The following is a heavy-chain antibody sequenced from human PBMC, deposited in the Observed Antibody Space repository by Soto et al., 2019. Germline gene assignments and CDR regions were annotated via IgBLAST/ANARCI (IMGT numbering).Heavy chain of an antibody. CDR1: GFIFRTYW. V-gene: IGHV3-74*01. J-gene: IGHJ4*02. Sequence: GGSLRLSCAASGFIFRTYWMQWVRQVPGKDLVWVSRINNDGSSTDYADSVKGRFTISRDIAKNTLYLQMNSLRAEDTALYYCARGPTYYDFWSGFDYWGQGTLVTVSS. D-gene: IGHD3-3*01. CDR2: INNDGSST. CDR3: ARGPTYYDFWSGFDY.